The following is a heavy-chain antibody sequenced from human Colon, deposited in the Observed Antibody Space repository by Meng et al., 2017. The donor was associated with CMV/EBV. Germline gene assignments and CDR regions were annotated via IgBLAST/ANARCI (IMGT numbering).Heavy chain of an antibody. J-gene: IGHJ6*02. CDR3: AGVYCSSTSCYTGGMDV. CDR1: GGTFSSYA. Sequence: SVKVSCKASGGTFSSYAISWVRQAPGQGLEWMGGIIPILGIANYAQKFQGRVTITADKSTSTAYMELSSLRSEDTAVYYCAGVYCSSTSCYTGGMDVWGQGTTVTVSS. V-gene: IGHV1-69*10. D-gene: IGHD2-2*02. CDR2: IIPILGIA.